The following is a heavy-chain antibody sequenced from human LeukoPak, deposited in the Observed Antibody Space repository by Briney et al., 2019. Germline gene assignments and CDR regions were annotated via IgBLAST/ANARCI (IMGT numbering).Heavy chain of an antibody. Sequence: PGGSLRLSCAASGFTFSSYPMSWVRQAPGEGLEWDSGFSGSGVGIYYADSVKGRFTISRDNSKNTLYLEMNSLRVEDTAVYYCAKDGFCRSTSCLKPLYYFDYWGQGTLVTVSS. CDR3: AKDGFCRSTSCLKPLYYFDY. V-gene: IGHV3-23*01. D-gene: IGHD2-2*01. CDR1: GFTFSSYP. CDR2: FSGSGVGI. J-gene: IGHJ4*02.